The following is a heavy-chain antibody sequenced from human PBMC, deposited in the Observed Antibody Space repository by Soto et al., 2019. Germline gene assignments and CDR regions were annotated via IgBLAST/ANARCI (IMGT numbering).Heavy chain of an antibody. CDR3: AHRLLPKYYFEY. Sequence: GSGPTLVNPPQPLTLTCTFSGFSLSTSGVGVGWIRQPPGKALEWLALIYWDDDKRYSPSLRSRVTITKDTSKNQVVLTMTNMDPVDTATYLCAHRLLPKYYFEYWGQGTLVTVSS. CDR1: GFSLSTSGVG. J-gene: IGHJ4*02. CDR2: IYWDDDK. V-gene: IGHV2-5*02.